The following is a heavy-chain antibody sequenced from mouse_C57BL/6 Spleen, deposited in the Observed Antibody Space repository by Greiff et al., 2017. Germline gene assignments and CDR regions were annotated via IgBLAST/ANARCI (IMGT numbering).Heavy chain of an antibody. D-gene: IGHD1-1*01. Sequence: EVKLHQSGAELVRPGASVKLSCTASGFNIKDDYMHWVKQRPEQGLEWIGWIDPENGETESASKFQGKATITADTSSNTAYLQLSSLTSEDTAVYFCTTGRLYYGSSPAGFAYGGQSTLVTVSA. V-gene: IGHV14-4*01. CDR3: TTGRLYYGSSPAGFAY. CDR1: GFNIKDDY. CDR2: IDPENGET. J-gene: IGHJ3*01.